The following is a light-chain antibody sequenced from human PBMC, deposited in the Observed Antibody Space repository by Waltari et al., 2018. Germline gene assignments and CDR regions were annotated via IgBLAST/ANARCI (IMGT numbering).Light chain of an antibody. J-gene: IGKJ5*01. V-gene: IGKV3-15*01. CDR3: QQYNRWPPIT. Sequence: EVVMTQSPATLSLSPGERATLSCKASQSITTNLAWYQHKPGTAPRPLIYHASTRATSVPARFSGSGSGTEFTLTISSLQSEDFAVYYCQQYNRWPPITFGQGTRLAIK. CDR2: HAS. CDR1: QSITTN.